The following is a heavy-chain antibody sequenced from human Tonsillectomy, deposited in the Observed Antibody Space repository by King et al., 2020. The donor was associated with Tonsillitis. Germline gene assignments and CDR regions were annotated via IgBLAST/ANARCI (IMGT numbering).Heavy chain of an antibody. CDR3: AKGGSGSPWDYFDY. Sequence: VQLVESGGGLVQPGGSLRLPCAPSGFPFSSCAMRGVRRAPGRGREWVSVFYSGGSSTHYADSVKGRFTISRDNSKNTLYLQMNSLRAEDTAVYYCAKGGSGSPWDYFDYWGQGTLVTVSS. V-gene: IGHV3-23*03. CDR1: GFPFSSCA. CDR2: FYSGGSST. J-gene: IGHJ4*02. D-gene: IGHD3-10*01.